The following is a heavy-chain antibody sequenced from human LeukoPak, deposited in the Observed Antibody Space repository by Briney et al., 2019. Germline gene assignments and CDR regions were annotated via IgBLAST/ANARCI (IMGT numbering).Heavy chain of an antibody. J-gene: IGHJ4*02. CDR1: GGTLNNYA. V-gene: IGHV1-69*01. Sequence: GSSVKVSCKASGGTLNNYAVNWVRQAPGQGLEWMGGTIPFYGATNYAAKFQGRVTITADESTGTVYMELSSLRSEDTAVYYCARMKGYSYSGYWGQGTLVTVSS. CDR2: TIPFYGAT. D-gene: IGHD1-26*01. CDR3: ARMKGYSYSGY.